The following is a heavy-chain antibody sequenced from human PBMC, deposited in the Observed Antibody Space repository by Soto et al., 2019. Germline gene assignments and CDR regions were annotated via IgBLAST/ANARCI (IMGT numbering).Heavy chain of an antibody. J-gene: IGHJ4*02. CDR3: ARESWWELHRKFDY. CDR2: IYHSGST. Sequence: SETLSLTCAVSGGSISSSNWWSWVRQPPGKGLEWIGEIYHSGSTNYNPSLKSRVTISVDKSKNQFSLKLSSVTAADTAVYYCARESWWELHRKFDYWGQGTLVSVSS. CDR1: GGSISSSNW. V-gene: IGHV4-4*02. D-gene: IGHD1-26*01.